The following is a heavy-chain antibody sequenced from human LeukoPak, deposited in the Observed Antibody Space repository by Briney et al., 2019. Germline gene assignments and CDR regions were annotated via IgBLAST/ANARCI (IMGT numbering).Heavy chain of an antibody. CDR3: ASGY. Sequence: GGSLRLSCAASGFTFSSYGVHWVRQAPGKGLEWVAVISYDGSNKYYADSVKGRFTISRDNSKNTLYLQMNSLRAEDTAVYYCASGYWGQGTLVTVSS. J-gene: IGHJ4*02. V-gene: IGHV3-30*03. CDR2: ISYDGSNK. CDR1: GFTFSSYG.